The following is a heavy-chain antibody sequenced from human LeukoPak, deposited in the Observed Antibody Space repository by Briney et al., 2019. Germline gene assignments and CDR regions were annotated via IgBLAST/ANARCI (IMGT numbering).Heavy chain of an antibody. CDR1: SGSITSSSYY. Sequence: SETLSLTSTVSSGSITSSSYYWGWIRQPPGKGLEWIGSNSYSGTTSYNPSLKSRVTISVDTSKKQFSLKLSSVTAADTAVYYCARVDIGSGSYYRYYYYMDVWGKGTTVTVSS. CDR3: ARVDIGSGSYYRYYYYMDV. V-gene: IGHV4-39*07. CDR2: NSYSGTT. J-gene: IGHJ6*03. D-gene: IGHD3-10*01.